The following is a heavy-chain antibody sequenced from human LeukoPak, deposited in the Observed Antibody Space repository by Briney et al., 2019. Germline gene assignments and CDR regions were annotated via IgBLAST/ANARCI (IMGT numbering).Heavy chain of an antibody. CDR3: AREDGYHHDY. J-gene: IGHJ4*02. D-gene: IGHD5-24*01. V-gene: IGHV4-38-2*02. CDR2: IYYSGST. CDR1: GYSISSGYY. Sequence: SETLSLTCTVSGYSISSGYYWGWIRQPPGKGLEWIGSIYYSGSTYYNPSLKSRVTISVDTSKNQFSLKLSSVTAADTAVYYCAREDGYHHDYWGQGTLVTVSS.